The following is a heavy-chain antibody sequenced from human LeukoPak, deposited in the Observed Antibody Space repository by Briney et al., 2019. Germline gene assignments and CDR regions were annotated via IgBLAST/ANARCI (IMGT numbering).Heavy chain of an antibody. D-gene: IGHD6-19*01. J-gene: IGHJ4*02. CDR3: AGRGSGWSREFDY. CDR2: IYYSGST. CDR1: GGSISSSSYY. Sequence: SETLSLTCTVSGGSISSSSYYWGWIRQPPGKGLEWIGSIYYSGSTYYNPSLKSRVTISVDTSKSQFSLKLNSVTAADTAVYYCAGRGSGWSREFDYWGQGTLVTVSS. V-gene: IGHV4-39*01.